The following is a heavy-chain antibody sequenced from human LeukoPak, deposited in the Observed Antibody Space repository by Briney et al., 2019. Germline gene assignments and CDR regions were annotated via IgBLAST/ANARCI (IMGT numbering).Heavy chain of an antibody. CDR1: GFTFSGYW. J-gene: IGHJ4*02. Sequence: PGGSLRLSCADSGFTFSGYWMNWVRQAPGKGLEWVANINQNGGEKYYVDSVKGRFTISRDNGKNSLYLQMNSLRAEDMAVYYCARYRHLGYWGQGTLVTVSS. CDR2: INQNGGEK. CDR3: ARYRHLGY. V-gene: IGHV3-7*01.